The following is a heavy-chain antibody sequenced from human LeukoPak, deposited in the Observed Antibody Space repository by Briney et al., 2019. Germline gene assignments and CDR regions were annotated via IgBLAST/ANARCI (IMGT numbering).Heavy chain of an antibody. CDR3: AARYSGSYYYFDY. J-gene: IGHJ4*02. V-gene: IGHV1-18*01. D-gene: IGHD1-26*01. Sequence: ASVKVSCKASGYTFTSYGISWARQAPGQGLEWMGWISAYNGNTNYAQKLQGRVTMTTDTSTSTAYMELSSLRSEDTAVYYCAARYSGSYYYFDYWGQGTLVTVSS. CDR1: GYTFTSYG. CDR2: ISAYNGNT.